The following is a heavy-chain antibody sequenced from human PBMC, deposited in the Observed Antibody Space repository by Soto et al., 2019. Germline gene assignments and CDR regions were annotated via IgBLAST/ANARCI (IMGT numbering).Heavy chain of an antibody. J-gene: IGHJ6*04. CDR1: GGSISSYY. D-gene: IGHD3-10*01. Sequence: ASETLSLTCTVSGGSISSYYWSWIRQPPGKGLEWIGYIYYSGSTNYNPSLKSRVTISVDTSKNQFSLKLSSVTAADTAVYYCASTPSGSSYYSYYGMDAWGRGTTVTVSS. V-gene: IGHV4-59*01. CDR2: IYYSGST. CDR3: ASTPSGSSYYSYYGMDA.